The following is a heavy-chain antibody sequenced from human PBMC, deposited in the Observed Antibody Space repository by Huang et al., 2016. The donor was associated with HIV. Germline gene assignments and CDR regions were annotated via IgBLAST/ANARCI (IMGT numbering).Heavy chain of an antibody. CDR3: ARDGGRGYSYGYMDY. CDR1: GGTFNSQT. J-gene: IGHJ4*02. Sequence: QVQLLQSGAEVKKPGSSVKVSCKASGGTFNSQTVSWVRQAPGQGLEWMGGIIPNFGTANYAQKFQGRVTITADDSTSTAYMELNSLISEDTAMYYCARDGGRGYSYGYMDYWGQGTLVTVSS. D-gene: IGHD5-18*01. CDR2: IIPNFGTA. V-gene: IGHV1-69*13.